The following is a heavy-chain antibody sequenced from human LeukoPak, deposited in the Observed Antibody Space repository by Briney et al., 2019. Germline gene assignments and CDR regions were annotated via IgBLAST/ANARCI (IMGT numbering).Heavy chain of an antibody. D-gene: IGHD3-22*01. V-gene: IGHV3-23*01. CDR3: ARDSGIYDSSGYYGLSYYGMDV. Sequence: GGSLRLSCAASGFTFASYAMTWVRQAPGKGLEWFSAISGSGGSTYYADSVKGRFTISRDDYKNTLYLQMNSLRAEDTAVYYCARDSGIYDSSGYYGLSYYGMDVWGQGTTVTVSS. CDR1: GFTFASYA. J-gene: IGHJ6*02. CDR2: ISGSGGST.